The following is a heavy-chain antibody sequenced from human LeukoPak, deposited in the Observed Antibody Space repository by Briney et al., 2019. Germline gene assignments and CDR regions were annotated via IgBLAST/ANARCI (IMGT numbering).Heavy chain of an antibody. D-gene: IGHD4-11*01. CDR2: TYYRSKWYN. Sequence: SQTLSLTCAISGDSVSMNSVAWNWIRQSPSRGLEWLGRTYYRSKWYNDYALSVESRITINPNTSKNQFSLQLNSVTPEDTAVYYCARDHDYGNYGTYEDYWGRGTLVTVSS. V-gene: IGHV6-1*01. J-gene: IGHJ4*02. CDR1: GDSVSMNSVA. CDR3: ARDHDYGNYGTYEDY.